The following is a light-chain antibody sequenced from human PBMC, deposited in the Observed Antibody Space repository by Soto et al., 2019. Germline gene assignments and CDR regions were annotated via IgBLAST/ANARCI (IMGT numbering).Light chain of an antibody. CDR2: DVS. J-gene: IGLJ1*01. CDR1: SRDVGGYNY. Sequence: QSALTQPASVSGSPGQSITISCTGTSRDVGGYNYVSWYQQHPGKAPKLMIYDVSNRPSGVSNRFSGSKSGNTASLTISGLQAEDEADYYCSSYTSSLYVFGTGNKVTVL. CDR3: SSYTSSLYV. V-gene: IGLV2-14*01.